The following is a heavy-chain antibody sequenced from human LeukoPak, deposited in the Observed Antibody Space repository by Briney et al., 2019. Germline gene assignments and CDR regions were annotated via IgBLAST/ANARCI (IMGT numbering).Heavy chain of an antibody. CDR1: GFTFSDYY. D-gene: IGHD6-13*01. V-gene: IGHV3-11*04. CDR2: ISSSGSTI. J-gene: IGHJ4*02. Sequence: GGSLRLSCAASGFTFSDYYMSWIRQAPGKGLEWVSYISSSGSTIYYADSVKGRFTISRDNAKNSLYLQMNSLRAEDTAVYYCARDVFPGSSWPDYWGQGTLVTVSS. CDR3: ARDVFPGSSWPDY.